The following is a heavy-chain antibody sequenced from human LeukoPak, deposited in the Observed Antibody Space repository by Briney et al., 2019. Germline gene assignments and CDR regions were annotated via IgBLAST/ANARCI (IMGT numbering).Heavy chain of an antibody. D-gene: IGHD5-24*01. Sequence: ASVKVSCKAPGYTFTGYYMHWVRQAPGQGLEWMGWINPNSGGTKYAQQFQGRVTMTRDTSISTAYMELSGLRSDDTAVYYCARMADLDYWGQGTLVTVSS. CDR1: GYTFTGYY. CDR3: ARMADLDY. J-gene: IGHJ4*02. V-gene: IGHV1-2*02. CDR2: INPNSGGT.